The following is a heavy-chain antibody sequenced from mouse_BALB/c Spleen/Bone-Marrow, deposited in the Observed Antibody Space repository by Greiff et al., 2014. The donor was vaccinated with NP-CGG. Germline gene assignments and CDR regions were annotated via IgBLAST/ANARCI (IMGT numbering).Heavy chain of an antibody. CDR2: IDPANGNT. CDR3: ARDGNFFFAY. J-gene: IGHJ3*01. Sequence: VHVKQSGAELVKPGASVKLSCTASGFNIKDTYMHWVKQRPEQGLEWIGRIDPANGNTKYDPKFQGKATITADTSPNTAYLQLSSLTSEDTAVYYCARDGNFFFAYWGQGTLVTVSA. V-gene: IGHV14-3*02. D-gene: IGHD2-1*01. CDR1: GFNIKDTY.